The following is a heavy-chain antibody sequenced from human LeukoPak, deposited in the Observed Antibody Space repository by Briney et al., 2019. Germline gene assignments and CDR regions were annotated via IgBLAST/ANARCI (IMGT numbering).Heavy chain of an antibody. V-gene: IGHV4-39*07. CDR2: IYYSGTS. CDR1: SGSITSSTYH. D-gene: IGHD3-22*01. J-gene: IGHJ4*02. Sequence: SETLSLTCTVSSGSITSSTYHWGWLRQPPGKGLEWIASIYYSGTSYYNSSLKSRVTISVDTSKNQFSLKLNSVTAADTAVYYCAAEYSSSPHYWGQGTLVSASS. CDR3: AAEYSSSPHY.